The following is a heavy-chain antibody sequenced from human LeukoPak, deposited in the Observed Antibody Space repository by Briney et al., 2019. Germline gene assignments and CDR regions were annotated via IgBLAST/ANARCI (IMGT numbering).Heavy chain of an antibody. Sequence: GESLRISCKGSGYYFSAYWIGWVRQMPGKGLEWMGIIYPGNSDTRYSPSFQGQVTISADKSITTAYLQWRSLQASDTAMYYCARLPGGSGSLVSYDYWGQGTLVTVSS. CDR2: IYPGNSDT. CDR3: ARLPGGSGSLVSYDY. J-gene: IGHJ4*02. V-gene: IGHV5-51*01. CDR1: GYYFSAYW. D-gene: IGHD3-10*01.